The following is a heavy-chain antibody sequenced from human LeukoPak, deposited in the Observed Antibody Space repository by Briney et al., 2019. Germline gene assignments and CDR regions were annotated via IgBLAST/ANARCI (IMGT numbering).Heavy chain of an antibody. CDR1: GLTSSSNA. J-gene: IGHJ5*02. CDR2: ISPGGSP. Sequence: AGGSLRLSCAASGLTSSSNAMGWVRQAPGKGLEWVSAISPGGSPYYADSVKGRFTISRDNSKNTLYLQMNSLRAEDTAVYYCVKRELYIVATTWGQGTLVTVSS. V-gene: IGHV3-23*01. D-gene: IGHD5-12*01. CDR3: VKRELYIVATT.